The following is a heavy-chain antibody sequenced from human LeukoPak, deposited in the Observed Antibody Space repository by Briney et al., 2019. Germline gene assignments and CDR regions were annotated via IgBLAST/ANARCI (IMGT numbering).Heavy chain of an antibody. Sequence: GGSLRLSCAVSGFTFSSYAVHWVRQAPGKGLEWVAVISFDGSNKYYADSVKGRFTISRDNSKNSLFLQMNSLGTEDTAFYHCAKAGDAWDFDYWGQGTLVTVSS. D-gene: IGHD3-16*01. J-gene: IGHJ4*02. CDR1: GFTFSSYA. V-gene: IGHV3-30*18. CDR3: AKAGDAWDFDY. CDR2: ISFDGSNK.